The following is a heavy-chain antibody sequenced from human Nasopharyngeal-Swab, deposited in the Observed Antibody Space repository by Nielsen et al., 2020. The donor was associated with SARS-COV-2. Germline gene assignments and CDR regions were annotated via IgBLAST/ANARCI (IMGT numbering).Heavy chain of an antibody. CDR1: GFTFSSSG. CDR2: ISYDGIIK. J-gene: IGHJ4*02. Sequence: GGSLRLSCAASGFTFSSSGMHWVRQAPGKGLEWVAIISYDGIIKHYADSAKGRFSISRDNSKNTLYLQMNSLRAEDTAVYYCAKDLDFSYSTSWDCWGQGTLVTVSS. D-gene: IGHD6-6*01. V-gene: IGHV3-30*18. CDR3: AKDLDFSYSTSWDC.